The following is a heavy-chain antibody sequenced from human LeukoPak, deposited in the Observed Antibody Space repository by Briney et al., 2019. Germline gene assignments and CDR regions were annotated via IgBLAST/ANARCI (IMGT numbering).Heavy chain of an antibody. CDR3: ARINWLDP. Sequence: PGGSLRLSCAASGFTFSNYAMSWVRQAPGKGLEWVSTISGNGGHTYYADSVKGRFTISRDNAKKSLYLQMNSLRAEDTAVYYCARINWLDPWGQGTLVTVSS. CDR2: ISGNGGHT. V-gene: IGHV3-23*01. CDR1: GFTFSNYA. D-gene: IGHD2-15*01. J-gene: IGHJ5*02.